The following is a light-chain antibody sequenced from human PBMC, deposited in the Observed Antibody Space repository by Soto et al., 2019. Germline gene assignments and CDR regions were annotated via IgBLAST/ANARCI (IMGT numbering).Light chain of an antibody. CDR1: QSLSSR. J-gene: IGKJ2*01. V-gene: IGKV1-39*01. Sequence: IQMTQSPSSLSASVGDRVTITCRASQSLSSRLTWYQQKPGEAPKLLIYETSSLHSGVPSRFSGSGSEIDFTLTINSLQPEDFATYYCQQSFSPPYTFGHGTKLEIK. CDR3: QQSFSPPYT. CDR2: ETS.